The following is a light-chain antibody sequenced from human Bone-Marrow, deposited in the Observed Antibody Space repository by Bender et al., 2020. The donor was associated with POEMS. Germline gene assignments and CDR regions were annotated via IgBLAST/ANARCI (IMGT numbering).Light chain of an antibody. J-gene: IGLJ1*01. CDR2: EVS. CDR1: SSDVGGSNY. Sequence: QSALTQPPSASGSPGQSVTISCTGTSSDVGGSNYVSWYQQHPGEAPKLMIYEVSKRPSGVPDRFSGSRSGNTASLTVSGLQAEDEADYYCSSYAGNKNYVFGTGTDVTVL. CDR3: SSYAGNKNYV. V-gene: IGLV2-8*01.